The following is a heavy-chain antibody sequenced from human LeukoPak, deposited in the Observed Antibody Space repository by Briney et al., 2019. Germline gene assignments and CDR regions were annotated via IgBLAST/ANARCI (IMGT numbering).Heavy chain of an antibody. Sequence: GGSLRLSCAASGFTFSRAWMSWLRQAPGKGLEWVANIKEDGSEDYYADSVKGRFVISKDNAKNSLYLQMNSLRAEDTAMYYCARDADGYEDWGQGTLVTVSS. CDR3: ARDADGYED. J-gene: IGHJ4*02. CDR1: GFTFSRAW. V-gene: IGHV3-7*01. CDR2: IKEDGSED. D-gene: IGHD5-18*01.